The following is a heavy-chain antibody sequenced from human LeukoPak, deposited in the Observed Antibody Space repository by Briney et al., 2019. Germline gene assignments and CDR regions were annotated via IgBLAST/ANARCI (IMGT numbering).Heavy chain of an antibody. CDR3: ARGHTAVTRHFDF. CDR2: ISSGSSAI. Sequence: GGSLRLSCAASGFTFSSHGMTWVRQAPGKGLEWVSIISSGSSAIFSADALKGRFTISRDDAKNLLYLDMNSLRAEDTAVYYCARGHTAVTRHFDFWGQGTLVTVSS. CDR1: GFTFSSHG. V-gene: IGHV3-21*01. J-gene: IGHJ4*02. D-gene: IGHD4-17*01.